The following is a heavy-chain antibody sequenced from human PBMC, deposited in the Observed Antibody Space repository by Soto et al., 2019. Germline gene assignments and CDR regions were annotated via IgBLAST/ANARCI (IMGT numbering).Heavy chain of an antibody. CDR1: GFTFSSYA. D-gene: IGHD2-15*01. CDR3: AKRKGSYCSGGSCSTPIGY. CDR2: ISGSGGST. J-gene: IGHJ4*02. Sequence: PGGSLRLSCAASGFTFSSYAMSWVRQAPGKGLEWVSAISGSGGSTYYADSVKGRFTISRDNSKNMLYLQMNSLRAEDTAVYYCAKRKGSYCSGGSCSTPIGYWGQGTLVTVSS. V-gene: IGHV3-23*01.